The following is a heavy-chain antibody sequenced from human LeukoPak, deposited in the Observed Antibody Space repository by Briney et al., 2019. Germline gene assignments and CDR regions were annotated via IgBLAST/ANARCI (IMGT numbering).Heavy chain of an antibody. CDR2: ISAYIGNT. V-gene: IGHV1-18*01. CDR1: GYTFINYG. Sequence: ASVKVSCKASGYTFINYGIHWVRQAPGQGLEWMGWISAYIGNTNYAQNLHGRITMTTDSSTSTAYMELRSLRSDDTAIYYCAREAPYCGGDCYPDYWGQGTLLPVSS. J-gene: IGHJ4*02. CDR3: AREAPYCGGDCYPDY. D-gene: IGHD2-21*01.